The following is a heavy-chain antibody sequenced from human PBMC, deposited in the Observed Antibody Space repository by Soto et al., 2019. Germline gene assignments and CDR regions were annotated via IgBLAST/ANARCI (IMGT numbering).Heavy chain of an antibody. CDR2: IYYHGNT. CDR3: TRANWYSEY. CDR1: GGSISNHY. V-gene: IGHV4-59*11. J-gene: IGHJ4*02. D-gene: IGHD7-27*01. Sequence: QVQLQESGPGLVKPSETLSLTCSVSGGSISNHYWSWIRQPPGKGLEWIGYIYYHGNTNYNPSLKGRVTMSVDTSRNQISLKLTTVTAADTAVYYCTRANWYSEYWGQGTLVTVSS.